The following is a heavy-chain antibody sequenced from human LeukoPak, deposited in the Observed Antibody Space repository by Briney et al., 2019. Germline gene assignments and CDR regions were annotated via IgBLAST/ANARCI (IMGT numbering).Heavy chain of an antibody. D-gene: IGHD3-9*01. V-gene: IGHV4-30-4*01. CDR3: ARGVVLRYFDWSLYGGYFDY. J-gene: IGHJ4*02. CDR2: IHYSGST. CDR1: GGSISSGDYY. Sequence: SETLSLTCTVSGGSISSGDYYWSWIRQPPGKGLEWIGYIHYSGSTYYNPSLKSRVTISVDTSKNQFSLKLSSVTAADTAVYYCARGVVLRYFDWSLYGGYFDYWGQGTLVTVSS.